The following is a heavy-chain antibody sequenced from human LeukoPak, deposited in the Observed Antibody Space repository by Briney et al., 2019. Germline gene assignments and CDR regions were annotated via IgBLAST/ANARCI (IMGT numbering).Heavy chain of an antibody. Sequence: GRSLRLSCAASGFTFSTYPIHWVRQAPGKGLEWVAVISYDVSDKHYADSVKGRFTISRDNSKNTLFLQMNSPRPEVTAVYYCARDFRGSIDYWGQGTLVTVSS. V-gene: IGHV3-30-3*01. CDR3: ARDFRGSIDY. J-gene: IGHJ4*02. CDR1: GFTFSTYP. D-gene: IGHD3-10*01. CDR2: ISYDVSDK.